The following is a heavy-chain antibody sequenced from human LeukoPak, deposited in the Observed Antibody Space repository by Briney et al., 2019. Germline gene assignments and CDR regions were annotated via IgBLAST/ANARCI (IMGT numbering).Heavy chain of an antibody. J-gene: IGHJ4*02. V-gene: IGHV4-4*07. CDR3: ARDFGYGDYFFDD. Sequence: SETLSLTCTVSGGSISSYYWSWIRQPAGEGLEWIERLHTCGSTHYNPSLKSRVTMSVDTSKNQFSLKLSSVTAADTAVYYCARDFGYGDYFFDDWGQGTLVTVSS. CDR1: GGSISSYY. CDR2: LHTCGST. D-gene: IGHD4-17*01.